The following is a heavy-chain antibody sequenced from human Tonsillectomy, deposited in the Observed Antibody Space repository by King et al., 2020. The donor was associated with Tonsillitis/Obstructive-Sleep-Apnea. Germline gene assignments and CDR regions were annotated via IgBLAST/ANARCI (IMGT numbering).Heavy chain of an antibody. D-gene: IGHD5-24*01. Sequence: VQLVESGGGVVQPGRSLRLSCAASGFTFSSYAMHWVRQAPGKGLEWVAVISYDGSNKYYADSVKGRFTISRDNSKKTLYVQMNSLRAEDTAVYYCARNREMATIKHYYYGMDVWGQGTMVTVSS. CDR1: GFTFSSYA. J-gene: IGHJ6*02. CDR3: ARNREMATIKHYYYGMDV. CDR2: ISYDGSNK. V-gene: IGHV3-30*04.